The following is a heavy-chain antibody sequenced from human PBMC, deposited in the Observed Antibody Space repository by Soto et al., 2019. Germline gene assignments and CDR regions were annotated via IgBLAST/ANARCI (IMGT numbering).Heavy chain of an antibody. V-gene: IGHV3-9*01. D-gene: IGHD1-26*01. Sequence: EVQLVESGGGVGQPGRSLRLSCAASGFTFDDYAMHWVRQVPGKGLEWVSGISWNSHNIGYVDSVKGRFCISRDNAKNSLYLQMNSLRPEDTALYYCAKGLVGPTTPLDFWGQGTQVTVSS. CDR3: AKGLVGPTTPLDF. J-gene: IGHJ4*02. CDR1: GFTFDDYA. CDR2: ISWNSHNI.